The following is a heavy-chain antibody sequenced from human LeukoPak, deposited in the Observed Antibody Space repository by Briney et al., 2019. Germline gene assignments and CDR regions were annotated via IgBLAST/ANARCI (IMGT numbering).Heavy chain of an antibody. CDR2: IYTSGST. CDR1: GGSISSGSYY. J-gene: IGHJ3*01. CDR3: ARATIFGVVILD. D-gene: IGHD3-3*01. V-gene: IGHV4-61*02. Sequence: PSQTLSLTCTVCGGSISSGSYYWSWIRQPAGKGLEWIGRIYTSGSTNYSPSLKSRVTISVDTSKNQFSLKLSSVTAADTAVYYCARATIFGVVILDWGQGTMVTVSS.